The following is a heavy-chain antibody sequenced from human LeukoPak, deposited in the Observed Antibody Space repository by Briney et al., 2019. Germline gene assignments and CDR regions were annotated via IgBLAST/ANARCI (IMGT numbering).Heavy chain of an antibody. CDR3: ARINDFWSGPTLDV. D-gene: IGHD3-3*01. CDR1: GGSISSGGHS. CDR2: IYHSGSGST. Sequence: SQTLSLTCTVSGGSISSGGHSWSWIRQTPGKGLEWIGYIYHSGSGSTYYNPSLKSRVTISIDKSKNQFSLKLNSVTAADTAVYYCARINDFWSGPTLDVWGQGTTVTVSS. V-gene: IGHV4-30-2*01. J-gene: IGHJ6*02.